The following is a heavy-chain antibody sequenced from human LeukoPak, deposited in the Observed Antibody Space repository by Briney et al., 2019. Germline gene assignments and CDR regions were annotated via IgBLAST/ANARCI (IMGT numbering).Heavy chain of an antibody. CDR2: INHSGST. CDR3: ARGSGGIAARRSKSGWFDP. V-gene: IGHV4-34*01. CDR1: GGSFSGYY. J-gene: IGHJ5*02. D-gene: IGHD6-6*01. Sequence: PSETLSLTCAVYGGSFSGYYWSWIRQPPGKGLEWIGEINHSGSTNYNPSLKSRVTISVDTSKNQFSLKLSSVTAADTAVYYCARGSGGIAARRSKSGWFDPWGQGTLVTVSS.